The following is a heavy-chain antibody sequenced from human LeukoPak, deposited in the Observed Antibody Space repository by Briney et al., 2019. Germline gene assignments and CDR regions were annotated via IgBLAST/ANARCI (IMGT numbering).Heavy chain of an antibody. CDR3: ARVNCSGGSCYSPLNWFDP. J-gene: IGHJ5*02. CDR2: IYHSGST. D-gene: IGHD2-15*01. CDR1: GGSISSSDW. V-gene: IGHV4-4*02. Sequence: SGTLSLTCAVSGGSISSSDWWSWVRQPPGKGLEWIGEIYHSGSTNYNPSLKSRVTISVDTSKNQFSLKLSSVTAADTAVYYCARVNCSGGSCYSPLNWFDPWGQGTLVTVSS.